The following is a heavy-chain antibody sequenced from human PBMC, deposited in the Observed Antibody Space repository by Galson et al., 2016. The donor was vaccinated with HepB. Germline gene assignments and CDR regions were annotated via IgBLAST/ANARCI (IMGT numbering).Heavy chain of an antibody. CDR1: GFSLSATAVG. D-gene: IGHD5-24*01. V-gene: IGHV2-5*02. J-gene: IGHJ4*02. CDR3: AHTAGWLPDH. CDR2: IYWDDTK. Sequence: PALVKPTQTLTLTCTFSGFSLSATAVGVDWIRQPPGKAPEWLALIYWDDTKPYSPSPQSRLTITKDTSKNQVVLTLTNVGTVDTATYYCAHTAGWLPDHWGQGTQVTISS.